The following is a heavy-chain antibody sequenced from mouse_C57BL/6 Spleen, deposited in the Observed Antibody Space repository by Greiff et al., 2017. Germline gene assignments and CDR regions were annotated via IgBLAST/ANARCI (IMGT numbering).Heavy chain of an antibody. Sequence: EVQLQQSGAELVKPGASVRLSCTASGFNIKDYYMNWVKQRTEQGLEWIGRIDPEDGGNKYATTFHGKDTKTADKFANTAHLQHSSLTSEDTAVYYCARGGNYPYWGQGTMVTVSA. CDR3: ARGGNYPY. CDR1: GFNIKDYY. V-gene: IGHV14-2*01. D-gene: IGHD2-1*01. J-gene: IGHJ3*01. CDR2: IDPEDGGN.